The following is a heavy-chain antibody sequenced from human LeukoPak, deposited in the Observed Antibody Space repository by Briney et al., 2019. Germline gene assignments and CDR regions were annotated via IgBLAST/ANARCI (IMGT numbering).Heavy chain of an antibody. CDR2: IYYSGST. Sequence: SETLSLTCTVSGGSISSYYWSWIRQPPGKGLEWIGYIYYSGSTNYNPSLKSRVTISVDTSKNQFSLKLSSVTAADTAVYYCARDVRREMATIPYFDYWGQGTLVTVSS. CDR1: GGSISSYY. D-gene: IGHD5-24*01. CDR3: ARDVRREMATIPYFDY. V-gene: IGHV4-59*01. J-gene: IGHJ4*02.